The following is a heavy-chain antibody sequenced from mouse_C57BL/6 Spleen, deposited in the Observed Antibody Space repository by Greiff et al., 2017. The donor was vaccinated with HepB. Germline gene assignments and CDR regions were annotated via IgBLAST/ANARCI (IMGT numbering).Heavy chain of an antibody. V-gene: IGHV1-26*01. D-gene: IGHD2-4*01. CDR3: ARDDYDGRYYAMDY. CDR2: INPNNGGT. CDR1: GYTFTDYY. Sequence: EVQLQQSGPELVKPGASVKISCKASGYTFTDYYMNWVKQSHGKSLEWIGDINPNNGGTSYNQKFKGKATLTVDKSSSTAYMELRSLTSEDSAVYYCARDDYDGRYYAMDYWGQGTSVTVSS. J-gene: IGHJ4*01.